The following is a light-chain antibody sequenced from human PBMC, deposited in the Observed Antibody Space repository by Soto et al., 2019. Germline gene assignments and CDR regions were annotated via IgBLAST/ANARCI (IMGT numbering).Light chain of an antibody. Sequence: QSALTQPASVSGSPGQSITIPCTGTSRDVGGYNYVSWYQQHPGKAPKLMIYDVSNRLSGVSNRYSGSKSGNTASLTISGLQAEDEADYYCSSYTSSSTVVFGGGTQLTVL. CDR2: DVS. CDR1: SRDVGGYNY. J-gene: IGLJ2*01. CDR3: SSYTSSSTVV. V-gene: IGLV2-14*01.